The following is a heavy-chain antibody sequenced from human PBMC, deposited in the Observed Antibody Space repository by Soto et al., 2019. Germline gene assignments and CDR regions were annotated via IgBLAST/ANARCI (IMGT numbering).Heavy chain of an antibody. CDR1: GGTFSSYA. Sequence: QVQLVQSGAEVKKPGSSVKVSCKASGGTFSSYAISWVRQAPGQGLEWMGGIIPIFGTANYAQKFQGRVTXTXDVXMSTAYMELSSLRSEDTDVYYCARDYGGNSGDGGYWGQGTMVTVSS. CDR2: IIPIFGTA. D-gene: IGHD4-17*01. CDR3: ARDYGGNSGDGGY. V-gene: IGHV1-69*05. J-gene: IGHJ4*02.